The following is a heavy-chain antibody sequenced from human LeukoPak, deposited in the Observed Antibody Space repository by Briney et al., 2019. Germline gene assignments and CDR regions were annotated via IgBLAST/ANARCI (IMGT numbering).Heavy chain of an antibody. CDR3: AREGYCSGGTCYSTMNWFDP. J-gene: IGHJ5*02. D-gene: IGHD2-15*01. CDR1: GYTFTSYG. Sequence: ASVKVSCKASGYTFTSYGISWVRQAPGQGLEWMGWISAYNGNTKYAQKLQGRVTMTTDTSTSTAYMELRRLRSDDTAVYYCAREGYCSGGTCYSTMNWFDPWGQGTLVTVSS. V-gene: IGHV1-18*01. CDR2: ISAYNGNT.